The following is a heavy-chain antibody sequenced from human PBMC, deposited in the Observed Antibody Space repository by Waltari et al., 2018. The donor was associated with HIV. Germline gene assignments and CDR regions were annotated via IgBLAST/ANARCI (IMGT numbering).Heavy chain of an antibody. V-gene: IGHV5-51*01. D-gene: IGHD1-26*01. CDR3: ARQESIVGGTGWHPFDY. CDR1: GYSFTSYW. CDR2: IYPGDSDT. J-gene: IGHJ4*02. Sequence: EVQLVQSGAEVKKPGESLKISCKGSGYSFTSYWIGWVRQLPGKGLEWMGIIYPGDSDTRYSPSFQGQVTISDDKSISTAYLQWSSMKASDTAMYYCARQESIVGGTGWHPFDYWGQGTLVTVSS.